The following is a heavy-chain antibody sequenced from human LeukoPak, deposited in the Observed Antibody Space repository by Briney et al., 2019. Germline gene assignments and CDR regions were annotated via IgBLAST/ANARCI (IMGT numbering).Heavy chain of an antibody. V-gene: IGHV1-2*02. CDR1: GYTFTGYY. J-gene: IGHJ6*02. CDR3: ARPHAAAGTYYYYGMDV. CDR2: INPNSGGT. D-gene: IGHD6-13*01. Sequence: GASVKVSCKASGYTFTGYYMHWVRQAPGQGLEWMGWINPNSGGTNYAQEFQGRVTMTRDTSISTAYMELSRLRSDDTAVYYCARPHAAAGTYYYYGMDVWGQGTTVTVSS.